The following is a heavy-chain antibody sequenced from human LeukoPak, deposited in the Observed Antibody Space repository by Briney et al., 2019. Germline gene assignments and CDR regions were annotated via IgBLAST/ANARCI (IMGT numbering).Heavy chain of an antibody. CDR2: VNPNSGGT. V-gene: IGHV1-2*06. CDR3: ARGLRLGPNWFDP. Sequence: ASVKVSCKASGYTFTGYYMHWVRQAPGQGLEWMGRVNPNSGGTNYAKKFQGRVPMTRDTSISTAYMALSRLRSDDTAVYYCARGLRLGPNWFDPWGQGTLVTVSS. D-gene: IGHD3-16*01. J-gene: IGHJ5*02. CDR1: GYTFTGYY.